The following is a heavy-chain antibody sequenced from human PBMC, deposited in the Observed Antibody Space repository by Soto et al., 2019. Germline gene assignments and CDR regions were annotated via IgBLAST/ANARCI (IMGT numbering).Heavy chain of an antibody. J-gene: IGHJ6*03. Sequence: EVQLVESGGGLVQPGGSLRLSCAAAGFSFSDYWMTWVRQPPGKGLEWVANIKQDGSEKYYAESVKGRFTISRDNAKSSLYLQMNSLRAEVSAVYYCARSRAGRTAASYYDYMDVWGKGTTVTVSS. CDR2: IKQDGSEK. D-gene: IGHD2-2*01. CDR1: GFSFSDYW. V-gene: IGHV3-7*01. CDR3: ARSRAGRTAASYYDYMDV.